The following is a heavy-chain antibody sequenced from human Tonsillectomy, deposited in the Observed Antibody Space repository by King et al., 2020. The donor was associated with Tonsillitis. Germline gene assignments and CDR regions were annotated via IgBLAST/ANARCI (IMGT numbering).Heavy chain of an antibody. CDR2: ISYDGTYK. CDR3: AKSRPGSSWYGGDF. J-gene: IGHJ4*02. V-gene: IGHV3-30*18. D-gene: IGHD6-13*01. Sequence: VQLVESGGGVVQPGGSLRLSCAASGFTFSNYGMHWVRQAPGKGLEWVAVISYDGTYKYHSDSLKGRFTISRDNSKNTVYLQMDSLRGNDTAVYYCAKSRPGSSWYGGDFWGQGTLVTVSS. CDR1: GFTFSNYG.